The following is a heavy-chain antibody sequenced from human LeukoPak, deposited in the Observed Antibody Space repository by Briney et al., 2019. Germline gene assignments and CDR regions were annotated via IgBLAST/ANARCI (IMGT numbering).Heavy chain of an antibody. Sequence: SETLSLTRTVSGGSISSSSYYWGWIRQPPGKGLEWIGSIYYSGSTYYNPSLKSRVTISVDTSKNQFSLKLSSVTAADTAVYYCARAVGATDWFDPWGQGTLVTVSS. CDR3: ARAVGATDWFDP. D-gene: IGHD1-26*01. CDR2: IYYSGST. CDR1: GGSISSSSYY. J-gene: IGHJ5*02. V-gene: IGHV4-39*01.